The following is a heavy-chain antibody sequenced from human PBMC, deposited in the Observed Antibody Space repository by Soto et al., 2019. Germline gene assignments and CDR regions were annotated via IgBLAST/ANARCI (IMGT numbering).Heavy chain of an antibody. V-gene: IGHV1-46*03. CDR1: GYTFTSYY. J-gene: IGHJ4*02. CDR3: ARDPRECSGGSCYPRFDY. CDR2: INPSGGST. D-gene: IGHD2-15*01. Sequence: ASVKVSCKASGYTFTSYYMHWVRQAPGQGLEWMGIINPSGGSTSYAQKFQGRVTMTRDTSTSTVYMELSSLRSEDTAVYYCARDPRECSGGSCYPRFDYWGQGTLVTVSS.